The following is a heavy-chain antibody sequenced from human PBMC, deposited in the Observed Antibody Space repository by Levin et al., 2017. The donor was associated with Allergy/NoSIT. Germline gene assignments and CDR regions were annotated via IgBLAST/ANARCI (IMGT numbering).Heavy chain of an antibody. Sequence: GESLKISCKASGYTFTSYAMNWVRQAPGQGLEWMGWINTNTGNPTYAQGFTGRFVFSLDTSVSTAYLQISSLKAEDTAVYYCARDGGWLRSTGAVGYWGQGTLVTVSS. D-gene: IGHD5-12*01. V-gene: IGHV7-4-1*02. CDR3: ARDGGWLRSTGAVGY. CDR1: GYTFTSYA. CDR2: INTNTGNP. J-gene: IGHJ4*02.